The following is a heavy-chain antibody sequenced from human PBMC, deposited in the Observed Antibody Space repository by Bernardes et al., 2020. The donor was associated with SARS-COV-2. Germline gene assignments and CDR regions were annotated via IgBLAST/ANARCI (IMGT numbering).Heavy chain of an antibody. Sequence: SVKVSCKASEYTFTGYFMHWVRQPPGQGLAWMGRIHPYTGGTNYAHQFQGRINMTRDTSISIPYMELSRLRSDDTAVYYCARPGESNGYYAFNIWGKGTMVTVSS. CDR3: ARPGESNGYYAFNI. J-gene: IGHJ3*02. V-gene: IGHV1-2*06. CDR1: EYTFTGYF. D-gene: IGHD3-22*01. CDR2: IHPYTGGT.